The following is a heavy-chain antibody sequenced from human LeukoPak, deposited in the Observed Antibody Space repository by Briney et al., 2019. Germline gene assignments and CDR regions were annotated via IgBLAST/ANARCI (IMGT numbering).Heavy chain of an antibody. D-gene: IGHD6-19*01. Sequence: ASVKVSCKASGYTFTSYGISWVRQAPGQGLERMGWISAYNGNINYAQKLQGRVTMTTDTSTSTAYMELRSLRSDDTAVYYCARSGWYGWAKYYWFDPWGQGTLVTVSS. J-gene: IGHJ5*02. V-gene: IGHV1-18*01. CDR2: ISAYNGNI. CDR1: GYTFTSYG. CDR3: ARSGWYGWAKYYWFDP.